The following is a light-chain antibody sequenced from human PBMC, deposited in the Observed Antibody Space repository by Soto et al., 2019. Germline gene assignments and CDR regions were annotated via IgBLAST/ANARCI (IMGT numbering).Light chain of an antibody. CDR2: GAS. CDR3: QQYNNWSRT. Sequence: EIVMTQSPATLSVSPGERATLSCRASQSVSSNLAWYQQKPGQAPRLLIYGASTRATGIPAMFSGSGSGTEFTLTISSLQSEDFAVYYGQQYNNWSRTFGQGTKLEIK. CDR1: QSVSSN. J-gene: IGKJ2*01. V-gene: IGKV3-15*01.